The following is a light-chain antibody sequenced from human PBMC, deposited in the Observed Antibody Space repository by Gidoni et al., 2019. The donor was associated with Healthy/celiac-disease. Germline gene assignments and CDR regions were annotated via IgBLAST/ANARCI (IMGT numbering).Light chain of an antibody. Sequence: SALTQPASGSGSPGQSITISCTGPSSDVGGYNYVSWYQQHPGKAPKLMIYEVSNRPSGVSERFSGSRSGNTASLTISGLQAEDEADYYCSSDTSSSTHVVFGGGTKLTVL. J-gene: IGLJ2*01. CDR2: EVS. V-gene: IGLV2-14*01. CDR3: SSDTSSSTHVV. CDR1: SSDVGGYNY.